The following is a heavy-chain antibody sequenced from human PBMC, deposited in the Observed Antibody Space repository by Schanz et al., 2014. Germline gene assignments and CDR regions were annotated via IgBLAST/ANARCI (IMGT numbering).Heavy chain of an antibody. V-gene: IGHV3-11*06. Sequence: VQVVESGGGLVKPGGSLRLSCVASGFTFSDYYMSWIRQAPGKGLEWVSYISSSSSYTNYADSVKGRFTISRDNSKNSLYLQMNSLRAEDTAVYYCARSYSSGWYPYYYGMDVWGQGTTVTVSS. CDR1: GFTFSDYY. J-gene: IGHJ6*02. CDR2: ISSSSSYT. CDR3: ARSYSSGWYPYYYGMDV. D-gene: IGHD6-19*01.